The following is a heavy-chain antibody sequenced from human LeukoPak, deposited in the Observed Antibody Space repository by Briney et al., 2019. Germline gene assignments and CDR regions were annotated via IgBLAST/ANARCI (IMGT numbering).Heavy chain of an antibody. D-gene: IGHD3-10*01. CDR2: ISYDGSNK. CDR3: AKALNVAMVRGVITRDFDY. Sequence: GGSLRLSCAASGFTFSSYAMNWVRQAPGKGLEWVAVISYDGSNKYYADSVKGRFTISRDNSKNTLYLQMNSLRAEDTAVYYCAKALNVAMVRGVITRDFDYWGQGTLVTVSS. J-gene: IGHJ4*02. V-gene: IGHV3-30*18. CDR1: GFTFSSYA.